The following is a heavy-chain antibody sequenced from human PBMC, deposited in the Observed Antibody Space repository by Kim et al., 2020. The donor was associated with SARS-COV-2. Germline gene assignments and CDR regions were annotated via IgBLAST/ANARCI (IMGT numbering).Heavy chain of an antibody. J-gene: IGHJ4*02. CDR2: SGGST. Sequence: SGGSTSYAQKFQGRVTMTRDTSTSTVYMELSSLRSEDTAVYYCAREEMDYWGQGTLVTVSS. CDR3: AREEMDY. V-gene: IGHV1-46*01.